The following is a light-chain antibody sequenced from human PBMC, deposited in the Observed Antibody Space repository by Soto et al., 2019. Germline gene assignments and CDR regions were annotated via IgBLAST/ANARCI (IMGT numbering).Light chain of an antibody. CDR1: QNIGNS. Sequence: DIHMTQSPSSLSASVGDRVTITCRASQNIGNSLNWYQQKSGKAPEVLIFAASTLQGGVPSRFSGSGSGTDFTLTISSXQPEDFGSYYCQESYSKSFSFGHGTKVDIK. CDR3: QESYSKSFS. J-gene: IGKJ3*01. CDR2: AAS. V-gene: IGKV1-39*01.